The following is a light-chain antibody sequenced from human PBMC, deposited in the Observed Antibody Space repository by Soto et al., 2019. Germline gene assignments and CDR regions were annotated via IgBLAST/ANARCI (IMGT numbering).Light chain of an antibody. V-gene: IGKV3-15*01. CDR2: GGS. CDR3: QQYDEWPLT. Sequence: ETVITQFPATLSLSPGERATFSCRASQSVKNNFAWYQQKPGQPPRLLIYGGSTRATGIPARFSGSGSGTEFTLTIRSLQSEDFAVYFCQQYDEWPLTFGGGTRVEIK. CDR1: QSVKNN. J-gene: IGKJ4*01.